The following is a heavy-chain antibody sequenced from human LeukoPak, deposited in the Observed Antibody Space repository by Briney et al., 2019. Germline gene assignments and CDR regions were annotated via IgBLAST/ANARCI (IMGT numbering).Heavy chain of an antibody. V-gene: IGHV3-30*14. J-gene: IGHJ4*02. CDR1: GFSFNTYA. CDR3: ARDNRRQWLVL. Sequence: PGGSLRLSCAASGFSFNTYAMTWVRQAPGKGLEWVAVISYDGSNKYYADSVKGRFTISRDNSKNTLYLQMNSLRAEDTAVYYCARDNRRQWLVLWGQGTLVTASS. D-gene: IGHD6-19*01. CDR2: ISYDGSNK.